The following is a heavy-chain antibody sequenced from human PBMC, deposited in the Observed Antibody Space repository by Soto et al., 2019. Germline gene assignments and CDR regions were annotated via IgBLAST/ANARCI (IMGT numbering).Heavy chain of an antibody. J-gene: IGHJ4*02. V-gene: IGHV1-58*02. CDR1: GFTFTSSA. CDR2: IVVGSGNT. D-gene: IGHD3-10*01. CDR3: AAVSRFGELGGFDY. Sequence: ASVKVSCKASGFTFTSSAMQWVRQARGQRLEWIGWIVVGSGNTNYAQKFQERVTITRDMSTSTAYMELSSLRSEDTAVYYCAAVSRFGELGGFDYWGQGTLVAVSS.